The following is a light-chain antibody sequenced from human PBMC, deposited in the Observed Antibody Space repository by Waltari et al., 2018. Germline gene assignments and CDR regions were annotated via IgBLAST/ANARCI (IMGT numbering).Light chain of an antibody. V-gene: IGLV3-1*01. CDR1: KLGDKY. CDR2: QDS. CDR3: QAWDSSTNVV. Sequence: SYELTQPPSVSVSPGQTASITCSGNKLGDKYASWYQQKPGQSPLLVIYQDSKRPSGIPERFSGSNSGNTATLTISGTQAMDEADYYCQAWDSSTNVVFGGGTNLTVL. J-gene: IGLJ2*01.